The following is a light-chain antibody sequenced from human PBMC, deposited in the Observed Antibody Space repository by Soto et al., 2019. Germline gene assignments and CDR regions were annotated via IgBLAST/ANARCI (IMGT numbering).Light chain of an antibody. CDR2: SNN. CDR3: AAWDDSLNGVV. V-gene: IGLV1-44*01. J-gene: IGLJ2*01. Sequence: QTVVTQPPSASGTPGQRVTISCSGSSSNIGSNTVNWYQQLPGTAPKLLINSNNQRPSGVPDRFSGSKSGTSASLAISGLQSEDEADYYCAAWDDSLNGVVFGGGTKLTVL. CDR1: SSNIGSNT.